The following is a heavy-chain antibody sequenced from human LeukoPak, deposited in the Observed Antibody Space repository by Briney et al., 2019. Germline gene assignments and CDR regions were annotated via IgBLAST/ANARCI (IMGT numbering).Heavy chain of an antibody. V-gene: IGHV4-4*02. Sequence: PSGTLSLTCDVSGGSISRSDWWSWVRQPPGKGLEWIGEVDHSGNTNYKPSISSRVTISVDKSKNQFSLKLSSVTAADTAVYYCARNWKYSSSWVDYWGQGTLVTVSS. CDR2: VDHSGNT. CDR1: GGSISRSDW. D-gene: IGHD6-13*01. J-gene: IGHJ4*02. CDR3: ARNWKYSSSWVDY.